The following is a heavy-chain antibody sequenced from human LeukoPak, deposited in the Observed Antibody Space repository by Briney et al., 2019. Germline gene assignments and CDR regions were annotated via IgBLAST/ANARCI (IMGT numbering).Heavy chain of an antibody. CDR1: GYTFTSYG. CDR3: YYYYYMDV. Sequence: GASVKVSCKASGYTFTSYGISWVRQAPGQGLEWMGWINPNSGGTNYAQTFQGRVTMTRDASISTAYMELSRLRSYDTAVYYCYYYYYMDVWGKGTTVTVSS. V-gene: IGHV1-2*02. J-gene: IGHJ6*03. CDR2: INPNSGGT.